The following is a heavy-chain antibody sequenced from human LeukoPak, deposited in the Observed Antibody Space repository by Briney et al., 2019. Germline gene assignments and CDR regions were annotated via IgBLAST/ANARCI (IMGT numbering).Heavy chain of an antibody. D-gene: IGHD5-24*01. Sequence: PSETLSLTCAVSGGSVSSDNWWSWVRQPPGKGLEWIGEIHHSGNTNYSPSLKSRVTISLDKSRNQFSLKLSSVTAADTAVYYCARVGMATITNWFDPWGQGTLVTVSS. V-gene: IGHV4-4*02. CDR3: ARVGMATITNWFDP. CDR2: IHHSGNT. CDR1: GGSVSSDNW. J-gene: IGHJ5*02.